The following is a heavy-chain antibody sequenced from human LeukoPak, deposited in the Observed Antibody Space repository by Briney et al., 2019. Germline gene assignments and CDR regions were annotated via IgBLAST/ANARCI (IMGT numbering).Heavy chain of an antibody. D-gene: IGHD4-17*01. CDR1: DGSITNYD. CDR2: VHYSGTT. J-gene: IGHJ4*02. V-gene: IGHV4-59*01. CDR3: ATGYGDFRVEGRYFYS. Sequence: SETLSLTCTVSDGSITNYDWSWVRQPPGKGLEFIGHVHYSGTTNYNPSLRSRVTISVDTSKKHFFLKLKSVTAADTAVYYCATGYGDFRVEGRYFYSWGQGTLVTVSS.